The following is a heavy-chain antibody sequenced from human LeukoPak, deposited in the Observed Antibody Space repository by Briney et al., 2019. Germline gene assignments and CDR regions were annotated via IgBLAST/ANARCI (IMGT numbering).Heavy chain of an antibody. Sequence: SETLSLTCTVSGGSISNYYWNWIRQPAGKGLEWIGRMYTGGSTNYNPSLKSRVTVSVDTSKSQFSLKLSSVTAADTAVYYCARGVYYYDSNGYYYSYFDYWGQGTLVTVSS. D-gene: IGHD3-22*01. J-gene: IGHJ4*02. CDR1: GGSISNYY. CDR3: ARGVYYYDSNGYYYSYFDY. CDR2: MYTGGST. V-gene: IGHV4-4*07.